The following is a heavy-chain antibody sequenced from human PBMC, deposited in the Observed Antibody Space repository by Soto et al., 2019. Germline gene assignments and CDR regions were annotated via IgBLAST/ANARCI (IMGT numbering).Heavy chain of an antibody. CDR1: GGSISSSSYY. CDR3: ASSRGSVRFPDYGDSSYYYYGMVV. Sequence: SETLSLTCTVSGGSISSSSYYWGWIRQPPGKGLEWIGSIYYSGSTYYNPSLKSRVTISVDTSKNQFSLKLSSVTAADTAVYYCASSRGSVRFPDYGDSSYYYYGMVVWGQGTTVTVSS. J-gene: IGHJ6*02. V-gene: IGHV4-39*01. D-gene: IGHD4-17*01. CDR2: IYYSGST.